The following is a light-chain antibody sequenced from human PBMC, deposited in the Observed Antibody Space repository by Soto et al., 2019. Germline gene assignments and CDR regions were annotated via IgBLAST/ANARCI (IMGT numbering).Light chain of an antibody. CDR2: STS. CDR1: TGAVTGGYY. V-gene: IGLV7-43*01. CDR3: LLYYGGAQLI. J-gene: IGLJ2*01. Sequence: QAVVTQEPSLTVSPGGTVTLTCASSTGAVTGGYYPNWFQRKPGQAPRPLIYSTSNKRSWTPARFSGSLLGGKAALTLSGVQPEDEAEYYCLLYYGGAQLIFGGGTQLTVL.